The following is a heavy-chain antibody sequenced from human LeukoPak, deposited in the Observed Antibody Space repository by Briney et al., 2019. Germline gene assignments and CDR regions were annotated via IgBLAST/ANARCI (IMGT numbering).Heavy chain of an antibody. CDR2: ITSSGNI. V-gene: IGHV3-23*01. D-gene: IGHD3-16*01. CDR3: ADYFWGAILGP. J-gene: IGHJ5*02. Sequence: GGSLRLSCAASGFPFSSHGMSWVRQAPGKGLEWVSPITSSGNIYYADSVKGRFTISRDNSKNTLFMQMNNLRVEDTALYYCADYFWGAILGPWGQGTLVIVSS. CDR1: GFPFSSHG.